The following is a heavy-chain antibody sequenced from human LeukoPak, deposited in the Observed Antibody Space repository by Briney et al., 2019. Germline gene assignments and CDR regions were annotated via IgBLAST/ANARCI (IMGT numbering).Heavy chain of an antibody. D-gene: IGHD2-2*01. CDR1: GFTFSSYG. Sequence: PGGSLRLSCAASGFTFSSYGMHWVRQAPGKGLEWVAVISYDGSNKYYADSVKGRFTTSRDNSKNTLYLQMNSLRAEDTAVYYCAKDGGYCSSTSCHYYYYYMDVWGKGTTVTVSS. CDR2: ISYDGSNK. V-gene: IGHV3-30*18. CDR3: AKDGGYCSSTSCHYYYYYMDV. J-gene: IGHJ6*03.